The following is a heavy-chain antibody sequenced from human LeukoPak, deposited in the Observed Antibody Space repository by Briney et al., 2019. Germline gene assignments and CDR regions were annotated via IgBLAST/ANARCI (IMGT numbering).Heavy chain of an antibody. Sequence: GGSLRLSCAASGFTFSSYWMRWVRQAPGKGLEWVSAISGSGGSSYYADSVKGRFTISRDNSKNTLYLQMNSLRAEDTAVYYCAKVFVRYQEADYWGQGTLVTVSS. D-gene: IGHD1-26*01. CDR3: AKVFVRYQEADY. J-gene: IGHJ4*02. CDR2: ISGSGGSS. CDR1: GFTFSSYW. V-gene: IGHV3-23*01.